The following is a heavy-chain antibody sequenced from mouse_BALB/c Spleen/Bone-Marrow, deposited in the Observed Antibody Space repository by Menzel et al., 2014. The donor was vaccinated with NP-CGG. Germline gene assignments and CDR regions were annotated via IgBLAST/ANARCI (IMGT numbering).Heavy chain of an antibody. CDR1: GFNIKDTY. Sequence: EVKLMESGADLVKPGASVKLSCTASGFNIKDTYINWVRQRPEQGLEWIGRIDPANGNNKYDPKFQGKATITAGTSSNTAYLQLSSLTSEDTVVYYCARDRGWYLDVWGAGTTVTVSS. CDR2: IDPANGNN. J-gene: IGHJ1*01. CDR3: ARDRGWYLDV. V-gene: IGHV14-3*02. D-gene: IGHD2-14*01.